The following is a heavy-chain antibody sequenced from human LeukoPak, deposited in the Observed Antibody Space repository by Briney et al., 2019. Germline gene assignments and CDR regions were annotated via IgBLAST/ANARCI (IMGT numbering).Heavy chain of an antibody. V-gene: IGHV3-48*04. CDR1: GFTFSSYS. CDR3: ARFTAAGTRGFSY. J-gene: IGHJ4*02. D-gene: IGHD6-13*01. CDR2: ISSSGSTI. Sequence: GGSLRLSCAASGFTFSSYSMNWVRQAPGKGLEWVSYISSSGSTIYYADSVKGRFTISRDNAKNSLYLQMNSLRAEDTAVYYCARFTAAGTRGFSYWGQGTLVTVSS.